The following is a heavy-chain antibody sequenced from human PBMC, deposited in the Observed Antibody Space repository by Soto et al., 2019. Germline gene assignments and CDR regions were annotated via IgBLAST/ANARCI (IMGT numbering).Heavy chain of an antibody. CDR3: AREAYYYDSSGYYYLPDY. CDR1: GFTLSSYW. J-gene: IGHJ4*02. CDR2: ISSSSSTI. V-gene: IGHV3-48*02. Sequence: GGSLRLSCAASGFTLSSYWMSWVRQAPGKGLEWVSYISSSSSTIYYADSVKGRFTISRDNAKNSLYLQMNSLRDEDTAVYYCAREAYYYDSSGYYYLPDYWGQGTLVTVSS. D-gene: IGHD3-22*01.